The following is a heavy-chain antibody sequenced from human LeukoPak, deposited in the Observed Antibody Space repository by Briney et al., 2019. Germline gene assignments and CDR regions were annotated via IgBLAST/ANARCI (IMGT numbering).Heavy chain of an antibody. D-gene: IGHD6-19*01. CDR2: IYYSGST. Sequence: NTSETLSLTCTVSGGSISSYYWSWIRQPPGKGLEWLGYIYYSGSTNYNPSLKSRVTISVDTSKNQFSLKLSSVTAADTAVYYCARMGKGAIAVGNYYFDYWGQGTLVTVSS. CDR1: GGSISSYY. CDR3: ARMGKGAIAVGNYYFDY. J-gene: IGHJ4*02. V-gene: IGHV4-59*12.